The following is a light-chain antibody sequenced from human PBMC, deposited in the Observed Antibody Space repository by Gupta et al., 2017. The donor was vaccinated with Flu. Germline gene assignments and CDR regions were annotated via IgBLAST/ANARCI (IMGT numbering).Light chain of an antibody. CDR1: DSDIGTFDL. CDR3: CSYAGYRTFAA. V-gene: IGLV2-23*02. CDR2: EVI. J-gene: IGLJ2*01. Sequence: TICYTGTDSDIGTFDLVSWYRQHPGKAPKLLIYEVIKRPSGVSARFSGSKSGNTASLTIAGLQTEDEADYYCCSYAGYRTFAAFGGGTKLTVL.